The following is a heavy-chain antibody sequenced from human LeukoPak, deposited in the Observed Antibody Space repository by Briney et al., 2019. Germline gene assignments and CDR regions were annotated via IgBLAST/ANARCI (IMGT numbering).Heavy chain of an antibody. V-gene: IGHV4-34*01. CDR2: INHSGST. CDR1: GGSFSGYY. Sequence: SETLSLTCAVYGGSFSGYYWSWIRQPPGKGLEWIGEINHSGSTNYNPSLKSRVTISVDTSKNQFSLKLSSVTAADTAVYYCARRSSSRAYCDFWSGYSIFDYWGQGTLVTVSS. J-gene: IGHJ4*02. CDR3: ARRSSSRAYCDFWSGYSIFDY. D-gene: IGHD3-3*01.